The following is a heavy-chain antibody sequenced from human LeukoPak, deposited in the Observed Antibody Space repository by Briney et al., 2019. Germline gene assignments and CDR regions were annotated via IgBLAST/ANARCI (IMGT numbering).Heavy chain of an antibody. V-gene: IGHV4-4*07. J-gene: IGHJ3*02. CDR3: ASQYSNSWTDAFDI. Sequence: PSETLSLTCTVSGGSISSYYWSWIRQPAGKGLEWIGRIYTSGSTNYNPSLKSRVTMSVDTSKNQFSLKLSSVTAADTAVYYCASQYSNSWTDAFDIWGQGTMVTVSS. D-gene: IGHD6-13*01. CDR1: GGSISSYY. CDR2: IYTSGST.